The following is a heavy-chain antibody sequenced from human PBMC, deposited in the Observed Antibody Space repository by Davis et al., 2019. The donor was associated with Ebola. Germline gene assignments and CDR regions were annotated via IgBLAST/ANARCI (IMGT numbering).Heavy chain of an antibody. V-gene: IGHV3-48*02. D-gene: IGHD3-22*01. Sequence: GESLKISCAASGFTFSSYSMNWVRQAPGKGLEWVSYISSSSSTIYYADSVKGRFTISRDNAKNSLYLQMNSLRDEDTAVYYCARDPPTYYYDSSGYYYVPGDFDYWGQGTLVNGSS. CDR2: ISSSSSTI. CDR3: ARDPPTYYYDSSGYYYVPGDFDY. J-gene: IGHJ4*02. CDR1: GFTFSSYS.